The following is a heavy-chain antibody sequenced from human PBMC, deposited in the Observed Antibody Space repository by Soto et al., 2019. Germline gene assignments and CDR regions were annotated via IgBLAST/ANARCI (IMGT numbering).Heavy chain of an antibody. Sequence: GGSLRLSCAASGFTFSSYAMSWVRQAPGKGLEWVSAISGSGGSTYYADSVKGRFTISRDNSKNTLYLQMNSLRAEDTAVYYCAKDALLRYFDWLLFFDYWGQGTLVTVSS. V-gene: IGHV3-23*01. CDR3: AKDALLRYFDWLLFFDY. CDR1: GFTFSSYA. D-gene: IGHD3-9*01. J-gene: IGHJ4*02. CDR2: ISGSGGST.